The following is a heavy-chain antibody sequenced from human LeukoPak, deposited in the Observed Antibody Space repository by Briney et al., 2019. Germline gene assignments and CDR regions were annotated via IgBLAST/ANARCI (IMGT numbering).Heavy chain of an antibody. Sequence: GGSLRLSCAASGFTFSSYSMNWVRQAPGKGLEWVSSISSSSSYIYYADSVKGRFTISRDNAKNSLYLQMNSLRAEDTAVYYCARVTYYDFWSGYSGDYYYHMDVWGKGTTVTVSS. J-gene: IGHJ6*03. CDR1: GFTFSSYS. CDR3: ARVTYYDFWSGYSGDYYYHMDV. D-gene: IGHD3-3*01. CDR2: ISSSSSYI. V-gene: IGHV3-21*01.